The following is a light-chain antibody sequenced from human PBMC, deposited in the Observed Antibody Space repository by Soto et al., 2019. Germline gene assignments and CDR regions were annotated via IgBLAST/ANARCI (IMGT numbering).Light chain of an antibody. CDR3: QQYNSYST. CDR2: DAS. Sequence: DIQLTQSPSFLSASVGDRVTITCRASQGIGSYLAWYQQKPGKVPKLLIYDASSLESGVPSRFSGSASGTEFTLTISSLQPDDFATYYCQQYNSYSTFGQGTKVDI. CDR1: QGIGSY. V-gene: IGKV1-9*01. J-gene: IGKJ1*01.